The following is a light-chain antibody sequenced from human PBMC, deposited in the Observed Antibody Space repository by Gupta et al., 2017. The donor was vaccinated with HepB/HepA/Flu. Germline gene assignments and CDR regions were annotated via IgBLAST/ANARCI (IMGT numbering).Light chain of an antibody. CDR3: QQDDNSPLT. CDR2: KAS. V-gene: IGKV1-5*03. J-gene: IGKJ4*01. Sequence: DIQMTQSPSTLSASVGDRVTITCRASQSISSWLAWYQQKPGKAPNLLIYKASSLESGVPSRFSGSGSETEFTLTISSLQPDDFATYYCQQDDNSPLTFGGGTKVEIK. CDR1: QSISSW.